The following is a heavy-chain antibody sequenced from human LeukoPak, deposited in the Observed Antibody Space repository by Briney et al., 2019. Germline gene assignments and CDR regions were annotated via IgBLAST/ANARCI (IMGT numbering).Heavy chain of an antibody. CDR3: SEDPPSLFRYFCWLGNYFDY. V-gene: IGHV3-23*01. J-gene: IGHJ4*02. CDR1: GFTFSSYA. CDR2: ISGSGGST. D-gene: IGHD3-9*01. Sequence: GGSLRLSCAASGFTFSSYAMSWVRQAPGKGLEWVSAISGSGGSTYYADSVKGRFTISRDNSKNTLYLQMNSLRAEDTAVYYWSEDPPSLFRYFCWLGNYFDYWGQGTLVTVSS.